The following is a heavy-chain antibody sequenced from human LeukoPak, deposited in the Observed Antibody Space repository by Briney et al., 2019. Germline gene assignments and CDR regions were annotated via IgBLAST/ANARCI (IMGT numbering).Heavy chain of an antibody. CDR2: MNPTSGNV. V-gene: IGHV1-8*01. Sequence: ASVKVSCKTSGYTFSSYDINWVRQATGQGLEWMGWMNPTSGNVGYAQKFQGRITMTRDTSISTAYMELSSLRSEDTAVYYCARASAAGTHLDYWGQGTLVTVSS. CDR1: GYTFSSYD. D-gene: IGHD6-13*01. CDR3: ARASAAGTHLDY. J-gene: IGHJ4*02.